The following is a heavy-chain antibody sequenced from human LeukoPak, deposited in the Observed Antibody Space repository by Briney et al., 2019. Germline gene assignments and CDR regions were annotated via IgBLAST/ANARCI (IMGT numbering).Heavy chain of an antibody. CDR1: GFIFRIYG. CDR2: ISYEGDTT. Sequence: AGGSLRLSCAASGFIFRIYGMHWVRQAPGKGLEWVALISYEGDTTYYADSVKGRFTISRDNSKDMLYLQTNSLRAEDTAVYYCARNYDDYRLTWWFDPWGQGTLVTVSA. V-gene: IGHV3-30*03. D-gene: IGHD4-17*01. J-gene: IGHJ5*02. CDR3: ARNYDDYRLTWWFDP.